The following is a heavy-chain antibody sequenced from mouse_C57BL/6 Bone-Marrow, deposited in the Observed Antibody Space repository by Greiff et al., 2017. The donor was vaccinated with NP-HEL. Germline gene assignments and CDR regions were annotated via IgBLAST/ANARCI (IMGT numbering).Heavy chain of an antibody. CDR2: ISSGGSYT. J-gene: IGHJ4*01. Sequence: EVQLQQSGGDLVKPGGSLKLSCAASGFTFSSYGMSWVRQTPDKRLEWVATISSGGSYTYYPDRVKGRFTISRDNAKNTLYLQMSSLKSEDTAMYYCARHGIYYYGSSPYYYAMDYWGQGTSVTVSS. V-gene: IGHV5-6*01. CDR1: GFTFSSYG. D-gene: IGHD1-1*01. CDR3: ARHGIYYYGSSPYYYAMDY.